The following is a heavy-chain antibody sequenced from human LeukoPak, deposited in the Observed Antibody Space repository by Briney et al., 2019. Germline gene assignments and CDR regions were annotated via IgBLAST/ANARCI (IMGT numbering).Heavy chain of an antibody. CDR3: ARDRYSGSPDDY. CDR2: ISGSGGTT. D-gene: IGHD1-26*01. V-gene: IGHV3-23*01. Sequence: GGSLRLSCAASGFTFSDYAMSWVRQAPGTGLEWVSTISGSGGTTYYADSVKGRFTISRDNSKNTLYLQMNSLRPEDTAVYYCARDRYSGSPDDYWGQGTLVTVSS. CDR1: GFTFSDYA. J-gene: IGHJ4*02.